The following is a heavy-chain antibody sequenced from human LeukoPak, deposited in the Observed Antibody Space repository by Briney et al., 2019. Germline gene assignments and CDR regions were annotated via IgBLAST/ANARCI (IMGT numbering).Heavy chain of an antibody. CDR3: ARDGLHTAHFDY. CDR2: VSDSSDV. J-gene: IGHJ4*02. Sequence: GGSLRLSCAASGFTFSSYAMNWVRQAPGKGLEWVSTVSDSSDVHYSDSVKGRFTISRDNARNSLYLQMNSLRDEDTAVYYCARDGLHTAHFDYWGQGTLVTVSS. CDR1: GFTFSSYA. V-gene: IGHV3-48*02. D-gene: IGHD5-18*01.